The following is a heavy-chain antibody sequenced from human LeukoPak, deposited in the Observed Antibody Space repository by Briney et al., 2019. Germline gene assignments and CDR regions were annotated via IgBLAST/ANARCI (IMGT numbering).Heavy chain of an antibody. J-gene: IGHJ3*02. CDR1: GYAIISGGFS. CDR2: IAYSGST. V-gene: IGHV4-61*05. Sequence: SETLSLTCTVSGYAIISGGFSWNWIRQPPGKGLEWIGYIAYSGSTNYNPSLESRVTISVDKSKNQFSLKLSSVTAADTAVYYCASLLWFGDAFDIWGQGTMVTVSS. CDR3: ASLLWFGDAFDI. D-gene: IGHD3-10*01.